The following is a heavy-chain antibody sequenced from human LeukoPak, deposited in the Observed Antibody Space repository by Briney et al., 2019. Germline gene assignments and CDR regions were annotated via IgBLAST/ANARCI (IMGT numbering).Heavy chain of an antibody. V-gene: IGHV1-69*13. CDR1: GGTFSSYA. J-gene: IGHJ4*02. D-gene: IGHD6-13*01. CDR3: AWGYSIVDYYFDY. Sequence: GASVKVSCKASGGTFSSYAISWVRQAPGQGLEWMGGIIPIFGTANYAQKFQGRVTITADESTSTAYMELSSLRSEDTAVYYCAWGYSIVDYYFDYWGQGTLVTVSS. CDR2: IIPIFGTA.